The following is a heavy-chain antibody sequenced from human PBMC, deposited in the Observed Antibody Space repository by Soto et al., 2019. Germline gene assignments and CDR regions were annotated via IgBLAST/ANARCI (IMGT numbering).Heavy chain of an antibody. Sequence: SGGSLRLSCAASELTFSSYGMNWVRQAPGKGLEWVSAISSSTSFIHYADSVKGRFTISRDNAKNSLYLQMNSLRAEDTAMYYCESRYYDSIGFYFDPWGKGTLVTAS. J-gene: IGHJ4*02. CDR2: ISSSTSFI. CDR3: ESRYYDSIGFYFDP. D-gene: IGHD3-22*01. V-gene: IGHV3-21*01. CDR1: ELTFSSYG.